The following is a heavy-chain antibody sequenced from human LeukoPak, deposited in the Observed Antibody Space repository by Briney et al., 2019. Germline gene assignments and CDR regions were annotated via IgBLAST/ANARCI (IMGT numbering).Heavy chain of an antibody. J-gene: IGHJ4*02. CDR1: GFTFSNYV. Sequence: PGGSLRLSCAASGFTFSNYVMQWVRQATGKGLEWVSAIGTAGDTYYQGSVRGRFTMSRENAKNSLYLQMNSLTAGDTAVYYCARAADTHFDYWGQGILVTVSS. CDR2: IGTAGDT. V-gene: IGHV3-13*04. D-gene: IGHD6-13*01. CDR3: ARAADTHFDY.